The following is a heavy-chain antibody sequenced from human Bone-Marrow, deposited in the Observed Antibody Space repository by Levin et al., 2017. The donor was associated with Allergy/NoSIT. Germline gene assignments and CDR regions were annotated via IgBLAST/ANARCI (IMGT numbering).Heavy chain of an antibody. CDR2: ISSSGST. Sequence: SETLSLTCSVSGGSMSTYYWCWVRQPAGKGPEWIGRISSSGSTIYNPSLKSRVTMSVDMSKNQFSLRVNSVTAADTAVYYCARAGEFSGSYALDHWGPGTLVSVSS. V-gene: IGHV4-4*07. CDR1: GGSMSTYY. CDR3: ARAGEFSGSYALDH. D-gene: IGHD1-26*01. J-gene: IGHJ4*02.